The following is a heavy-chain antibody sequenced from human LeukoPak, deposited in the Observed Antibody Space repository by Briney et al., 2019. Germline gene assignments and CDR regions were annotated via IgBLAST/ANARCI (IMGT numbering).Heavy chain of an antibody. CDR1: GGSISSYY. V-gene: IGHV4-4*07. J-gene: IGHJ6*03. D-gene: IGHD7-27*01. Sequence: SETLSLTCTFSGGSISSYYWSWIRQPAGKGLEWIGRIYTSGSTNYNPSLKSRVTMSVDTSKNQFSLKLRSVTAADTAVYYCARGYNWGSPTRNFYYLVVWGKGTTVTVSS. CDR3: ARGYNWGSPTRNFYYLVV. CDR2: IYTSGST.